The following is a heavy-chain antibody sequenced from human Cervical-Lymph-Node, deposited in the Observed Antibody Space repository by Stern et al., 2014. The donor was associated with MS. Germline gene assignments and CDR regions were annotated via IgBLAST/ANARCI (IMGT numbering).Heavy chain of an antibody. D-gene: IGHD3-22*01. CDR2: ISGSGGSI. CDR3: AKQYFDSSGYSYYYGMDV. CDR1: GFTFNKYA. J-gene: IGHJ6*02. V-gene: IGHV3-23*04. Sequence: VQLVESGGDLVQPGGSLRLSCAASGFTFNKYAMNWVRQAPRKGLEWVSTISGSGGSIYDADPVKGRFTISRDNSENTLYLQMHSLRAEDTAIYYCAKQYFDSSGYSYYYGMDVWGQGTTVTVSS.